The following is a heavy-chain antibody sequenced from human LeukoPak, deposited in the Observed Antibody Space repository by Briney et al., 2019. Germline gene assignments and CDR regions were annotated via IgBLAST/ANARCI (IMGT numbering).Heavy chain of an antibody. D-gene: IGHD5-12*01. CDR2: FDPEAGKT. J-gene: IGHJ4*02. Sequence: ASVKVSCKVSGYTLTELSMHWVRQAPGKGLEWMGGFDPEAGKTIYAQHFQGRVTMTEGTSADTAYMELSSLRSEDTAVYYCATTYSGYDLPLGYWGQGTLVTVSS. V-gene: IGHV1-24*01. CDR3: ATTYSGYDLPLGY. CDR1: GYTLTELS.